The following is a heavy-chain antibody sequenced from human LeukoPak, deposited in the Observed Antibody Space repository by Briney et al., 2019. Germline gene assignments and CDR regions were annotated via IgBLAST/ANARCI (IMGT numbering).Heavy chain of an antibody. D-gene: IGHD3-22*01. CDR1: GFTFDDYA. CDR2: IRWNSGSI. J-gene: IGHJ4*02. Sequence: GGSLRLSCAASGFTFDDYAMHWVRQAPGKGLEWVSGIRWNSGSIGYADSVKGRFTISRDNAKDSLYLQMNSLRAEGTALYYCAKGVYYDTSYYFDYWGQGTLVTVSS. CDR3: AKGVYYDTSYYFDY. V-gene: IGHV3-9*01.